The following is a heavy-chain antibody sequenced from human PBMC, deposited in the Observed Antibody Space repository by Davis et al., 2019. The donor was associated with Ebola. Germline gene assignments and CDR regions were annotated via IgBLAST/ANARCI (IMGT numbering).Heavy chain of an antibody. Sequence: SLKISCAASGFIFSSYAISLVRQAPGKGMEWVSSISVRSITYHADSVKGRFTISRDNSKNTLYLQMNSLRAEDTAVYYCAKVHPPTTVTTGWFDPWGQGTLVTVSS. V-gene: IGHV3-23*01. CDR1: GFIFSSYA. J-gene: IGHJ5*02. CDR2: ISVRSIT. CDR3: AKVHPPTTVTTGWFDP. D-gene: IGHD4-17*01.